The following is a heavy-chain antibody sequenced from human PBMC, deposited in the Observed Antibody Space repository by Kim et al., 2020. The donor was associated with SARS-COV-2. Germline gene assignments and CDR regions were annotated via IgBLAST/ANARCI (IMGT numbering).Heavy chain of an antibody. Sequence: FTISRDNAKNSLYLQMNSLRAEDTAVYYCAREAGYSYGFLTLPSEAAIDYWGQGTLVTVSS. CDR3: AREAGYSYGFLTLPSEAAIDY. D-gene: IGHD5-18*01. V-gene: IGHV3-11*06. J-gene: IGHJ4*02.